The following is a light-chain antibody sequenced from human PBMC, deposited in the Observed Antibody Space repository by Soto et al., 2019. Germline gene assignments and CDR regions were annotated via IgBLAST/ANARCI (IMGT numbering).Light chain of an antibody. CDR1: SSDVGAYNY. Sequence: QSVLTQPASVSGSPGQSITISCTGTSSDVGAYNYVSWYQHHPGKAPKLMIYEVSNRPSGVSNRFSCSKSGNTASLTISGLQAEDEADYYCSSYTSSSTLVFGGGTKLTVL. V-gene: IGLV2-14*01. J-gene: IGLJ2*01. CDR3: SSYTSSSTLV. CDR2: EVS.